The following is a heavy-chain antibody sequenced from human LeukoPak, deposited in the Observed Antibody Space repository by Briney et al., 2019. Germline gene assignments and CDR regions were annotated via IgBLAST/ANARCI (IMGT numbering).Heavy chain of an antibody. CDR1: GGSIRSGDYY. V-gene: IGHV4-30-4*01. CDR3: ASDSNWAYCGGDCSDY. Sequence: SETLSLTCTVSGGSIRSGDYYWSWIRQPPGKGLEWIGYIYYSGSTYYNPSLKGRVTISVDTSKNQFSLKLSSVTAAGTAVYYCASDSNWAYCGGDCSDYWGQGTLVTVSS. CDR2: IYYSGST. J-gene: IGHJ4*02. D-gene: IGHD2-21*01.